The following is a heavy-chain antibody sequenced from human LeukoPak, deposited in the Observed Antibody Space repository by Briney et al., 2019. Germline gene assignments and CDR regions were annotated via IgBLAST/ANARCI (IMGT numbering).Heavy chain of an antibody. J-gene: IGHJ5*02. CDR2: ISSSGST. CDR3: ARLRGFRRNWFDP. CDR1: GDSISSGDYY. Sequence: PSETLSLTCTVSGDSISSGDYYWSWIRQPARKGLEWIGRISSSGSTNYNPSLKSRVTISVDTSKNQFSLKLSSVTAADTAVYYCARLRGFRRNWFDPWGQGTLVTVSS. V-gene: IGHV4-61*02.